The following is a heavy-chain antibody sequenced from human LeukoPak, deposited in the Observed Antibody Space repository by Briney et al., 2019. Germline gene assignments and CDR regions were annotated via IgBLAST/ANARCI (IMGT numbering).Heavy chain of an antibody. D-gene: IGHD6-13*01. CDR2: ISGSGGST. CDR3: ARATNPLGAFDV. J-gene: IGHJ3*01. Sequence: PGGSLRLSCAASGFTFSIYAMSWVRQAPGRGLEWVSSISGSGGSTYYADSVRGRFIISRDNFKNTLFLQMNSLRAEDTAIYYCARATNPLGAFDVWGQGTMLTVSS. CDR1: GFTFSIYA. V-gene: IGHV3-23*01.